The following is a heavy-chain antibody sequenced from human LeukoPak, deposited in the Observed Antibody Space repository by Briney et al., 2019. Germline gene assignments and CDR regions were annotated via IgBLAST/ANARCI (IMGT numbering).Heavy chain of an antibody. CDR3: ARHQLEYQLLSAPDY. CDR2: IYPGDSDT. J-gene: IGHJ4*02. V-gene: IGHV5-51*01. Sequence: GESLKISCKGSGYSFTSYWIGWVRQMPGKGLEWMGIIYPGDSDTRYSPSFQGQVTISADKSISTAYLQWSSLKASDTAMYYCARHQLEYQLLSAPDYWGQGTLVTVSS. CDR1: GYSFTSYW. D-gene: IGHD2-2*01.